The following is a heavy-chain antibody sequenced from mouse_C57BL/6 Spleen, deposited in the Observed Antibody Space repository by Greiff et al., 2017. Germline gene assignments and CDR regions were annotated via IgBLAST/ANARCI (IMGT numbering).Heavy chain of an antibody. CDR1: GYAFSSYW. V-gene: IGHV1-80*01. Sequence: QVQLQQSGAELVKPGASVKISCKASGYAFSSYWMNWVKQRPGKGLEWIGQIYPGDGDTNYNGKFKGKATLTADKSSSTAYMQLSSLTSEDSAVYFCARTTTVVGPYAMDYWGQGTSVTVSS. CDR3: ARTTTVVGPYAMDY. CDR2: IYPGDGDT. J-gene: IGHJ4*01. D-gene: IGHD1-1*01.